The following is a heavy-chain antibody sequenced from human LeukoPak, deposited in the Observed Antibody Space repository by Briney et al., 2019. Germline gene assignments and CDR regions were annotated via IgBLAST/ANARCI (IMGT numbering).Heavy chain of an antibody. CDR2: TYYRSKWYN. V-gene: IGHV6-1*01. CDR1: GDSVPSNKAA. CDR3: ARGAPASAGRWFDP. J-gene: IGHJ5*02. Sequence: SQALSLTCAISGDSVPSNKAAWNWIRHSPSRGLEWLGRTYYRSKWYNEYGVSVQSRITINPDTSKNQFSLQLNSVTPEDTAVYYCARGAPASAGRWFDPWGHGTLVTVSS. D-gene: IGHD6-13*01.